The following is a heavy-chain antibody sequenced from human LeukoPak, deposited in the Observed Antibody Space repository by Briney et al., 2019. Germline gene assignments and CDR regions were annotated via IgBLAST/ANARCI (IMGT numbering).Heavy chain of an antibody. CDR2: IKQDGSEK. CDR1: GFTFSSYW. D-gene: IGHD3-3*01. CDR3: ARDLIEGDRWQGFLEWPPQSWAFDI. V-gene: IGHV3-7*01. Sequence: GGSLRLSCAASGFTFSSYWMSWVRQAPGKGLEWVANIKQDGSEKYYVDSVKGRFTISRDNAKNSLYLQMNSLRAEDTAVYYCARDLIEGDRWQGFLEWPPQSWAFDIWGQGTMVTVSS. J-gene: IGHJ3*02.